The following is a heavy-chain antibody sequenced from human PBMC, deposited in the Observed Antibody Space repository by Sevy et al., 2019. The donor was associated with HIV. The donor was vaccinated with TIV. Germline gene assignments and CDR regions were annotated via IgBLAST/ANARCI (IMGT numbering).Heavy chain of an antibody. V-gene: IGHV1-8*01. CDR3: ARFLSTSYYYYYAMDV. CDR2: MIPNSGNT. Sequence: ASVKVSCRASGYTFTSYDINWVRQATGHRLEWMGWMIPNSGNTGCAQKFQGRVTMTRNTSISTGYMELSSLRSEDTAVYYCARFLSTSYYYYYAMDVWGQGTTVTVSS. J-gene: IGHJ6*02. D-gene: IGHD2-2*01. CDR1: GYTFTSYD.